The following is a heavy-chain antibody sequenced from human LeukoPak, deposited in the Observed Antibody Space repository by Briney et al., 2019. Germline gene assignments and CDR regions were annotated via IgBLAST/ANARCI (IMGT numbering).Heavy chain of an antibody. CDR3: ARDWVAGVPFDAFDI. D-gene: IGHD3-10*01. CDR2: IKEDGSEK. CDR1: GFTLSSYW. V-gene: IGHV3-7*03. Sequence: GGSLRLSCAASGFTLSSYWMSWVRQAPGKGLEWVANIKEDGSEKYYVNSVKGRFTISRDNAQNSVYLHMNSLTAEDTALYYCARDWVAGVPFDAFDIWGQGTMVSVSS. J-gene: IGHJ3*02.